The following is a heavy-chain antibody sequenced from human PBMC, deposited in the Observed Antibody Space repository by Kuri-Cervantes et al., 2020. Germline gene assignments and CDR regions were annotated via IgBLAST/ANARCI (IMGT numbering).Heavy chain of an antibody. CDR1: GFTFSSYA. CDR3: AKDTYYHDSSGYYVFEY. V-gene: IGHV3-30*18. J-gene: IGHJ4*02. CDR2: ISYDGSNK. Sequence: GGSLRLSCAASGFTFSSYAMHWVRQAPGKGLEWVAVISYDGSNKYYAESVKGRFTISRDNSERTLYLQMSSLRAEDTAVYYCAKDTYYHDSSGYYVFEYWGQGTLVTVSS. D-gene: IGHD3-22*01.